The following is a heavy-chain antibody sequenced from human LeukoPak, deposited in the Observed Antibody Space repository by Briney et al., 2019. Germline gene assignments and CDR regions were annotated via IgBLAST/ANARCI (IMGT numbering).Heavy chain of an antibody. CDR1: GFTFSSYT. J-gene: IGHJ4*02. D-gene: IGHD4-23*01. CDR3: ARATGYGGIGY. Sequence: GGSLRLSCAASGFTFSSYTMNWVRQAPGKGLEWVSSISGSSTDIYYADSVKGRLTISRDNAKNSPYLQMNSLRAEDTAVYYCARATGYGGIGYWGQGTLVTVSS. CDR2: ISGSSTDI. V-gene: IGHV3-21*01.